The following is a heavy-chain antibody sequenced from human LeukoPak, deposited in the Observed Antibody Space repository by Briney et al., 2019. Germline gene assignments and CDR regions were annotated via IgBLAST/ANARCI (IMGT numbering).Heavy chain of an antibody. CDR2: IYPGDSDI. V-gene: IGHV5-51*01. D-gene: IGHD5-12*01. J-gene: IGHJ4*02. Sequence: GGSLQISSKGSGYNFSRRWIGWVRQMPGEGLEWMGIIYPGDSDIRYSPSFQGQVTISADMSISTVYLQWSSLKASDTAMYYCAGSGLRRYTGFDEEFDSWGQGTLVTVSS. CDR3: AGSGLRRYTGFDEEFDS. CDR1: GYNFSRRW.